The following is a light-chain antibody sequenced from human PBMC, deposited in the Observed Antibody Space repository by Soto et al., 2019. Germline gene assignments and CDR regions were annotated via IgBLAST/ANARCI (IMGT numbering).Light chain of an antibody. J-gene: IGLJ2*01. CDR3: AGWDDSLNGVV. CDR1: SSNIGSNT. Sequence: QSVLTQPTSASGTPGQRVTISCSGSSSNIGSNTVNWYQQLPGTAPKLFIYSNNQRPSGVPDRFSGSKSGTSASLAISGLQSEDEADYYCAGWDDSLNGVVFGGGTKLTVL. CDR2: SNN. V-gene: IGLV1-44*01.